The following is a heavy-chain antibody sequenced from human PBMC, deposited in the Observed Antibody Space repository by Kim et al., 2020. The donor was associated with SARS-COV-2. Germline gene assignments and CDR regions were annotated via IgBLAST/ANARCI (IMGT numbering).Heavy chain of an antibody. Sequence: GGSLRLSCAASGFTFSSYGMHWVRQAPGKGLEWVAVISYDVSNKYYADSVKGRFTISRDTSKNTLYLQMNSLRAEDTAVYYCAKDGAAYYYDSRWAFDIWGQGTMVTVSS. D-gene: IGHD3-22*01. J-gene: IGHJ3*02. V-gene: IGHV3-30*18. CDR3: AKDGAAYYYDSRWAFDI. CDR1: GFTFSSYG. CDR2: ISYDVSNK.